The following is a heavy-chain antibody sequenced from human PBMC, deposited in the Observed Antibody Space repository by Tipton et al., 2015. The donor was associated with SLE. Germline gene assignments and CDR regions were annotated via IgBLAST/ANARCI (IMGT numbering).Heavy chain of an antibody. CDR2: IYSSGST. V-gene: IGHV4-61*02. CDR3: ARCSGAFPHYYYYMDV. J-gene: IGHJ6*03. Sequence: TLSLTCSVSGGSISFCSYYWSWLRQPPGKGLEWIGRIYSSGSTNYKSSLQSRVTISLDTSNNQFSPRLHSVTAADTAVYYCARCSGAFPHYYYYMDVWGKGTTVTVSS. CDR1: GGSISFCSYY.